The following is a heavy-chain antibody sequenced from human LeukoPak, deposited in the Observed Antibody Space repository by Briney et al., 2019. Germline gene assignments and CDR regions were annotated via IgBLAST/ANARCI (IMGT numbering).Heavy chain of an antibody. CDR1: GDSVSSNSVT. V-gene: IGHV6-1*01. D-gene: IGHD2-2*01. CDR2: TYYRSTWYN. CDR3: ARRLTQYVCFDP. J-gene: IGHJ5*02. Sequence: SQTLSLTCAISGDSVSSNSVTWNWIRQSPSRGLEWLGRTYYRSTWYNDYAVSVRGRITVNPDTSKNQFSLHLNSVTPEDTAVYYCARRLTQYVCFDPWGQGILVTVSS.